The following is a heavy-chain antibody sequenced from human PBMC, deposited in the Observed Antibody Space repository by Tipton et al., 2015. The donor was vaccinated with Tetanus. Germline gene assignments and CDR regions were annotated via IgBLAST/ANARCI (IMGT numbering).Heavy chain of an antibody. J-gene: IGHJ4*02. CDR1: GLTFSSYA. CDR2: ISGSGGST. V-gene: IGHV3-23*01. Sequence: SLRLSCVASGLTFSSYAMNWVRQAPGKGLEWVSAISGSGGSTYSADSVKGRFTISRDNSKNTLYLQMNSLRAEDTAVYYCARAPYRNQNQVWYFDYWGQGTQVTVSS. D-gene: IGHD1-14*01. CDR3: ARAPYRNQNQVWYFDY.